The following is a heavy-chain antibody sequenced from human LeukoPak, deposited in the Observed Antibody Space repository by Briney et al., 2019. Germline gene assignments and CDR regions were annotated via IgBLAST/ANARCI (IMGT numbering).Heavy chain of an antibody. CDR2: IYYSGST. CDR3: ARLRGSGWDFDY. D-gene: IGHD6-19*01. CDR1: GGSIGYYY. J-gene: IGHJ4*02. Sequence: ETLSLTCTVSGGSIGYYYWSWVRQPPGKGLEWIGYIYYSGSTNYNPSLKSRVTISVDTSKNQFSLKLSSVTAADTAVYYCARLRGSGWDFDYWGQGTLVTVSS. V-gene: IGHV4-59*12.